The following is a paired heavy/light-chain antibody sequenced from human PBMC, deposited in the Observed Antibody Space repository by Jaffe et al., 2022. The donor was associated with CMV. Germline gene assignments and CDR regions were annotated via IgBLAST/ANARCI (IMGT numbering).Heavy chain of an antibody. J-gene: IGHJ6*02. CDR3: ARGSDTAMGAYYYYYGMDV. Sequence: QVQLQESGPGLVKPSETLSLTCTVSGGSISSYYWSWIRQPAGKGLEWIGRIYTSGSTNYNPSLKSRVTMSVDTSKNQFSLKLSSVTAADTAVYYCARGSDTAMGAYYYYYGMDVWGQGTTVTVSS. D-gene: IGHD5-18*01. CDR1: GGSISSYY. V-gene: IGHV4-4*07. CDR2: IYTSGST.
Light chain of an antibody. CDR3: QQSYSTPPDT. V-gene: IGKV1-39*01. J-gene: IGKJ2*01. Sequence: DIQMTQSPSSLSASVGDRVTITCRASQSISSYLNWYQQKPGKAPKLLIYAASSLQSGVPSRFSGSGSGTDFTLTISSLQPEDFATYYCQQSYSTPPDTFGQGTKLEIK. CDR1: QSISSY. CDR2: AAS.